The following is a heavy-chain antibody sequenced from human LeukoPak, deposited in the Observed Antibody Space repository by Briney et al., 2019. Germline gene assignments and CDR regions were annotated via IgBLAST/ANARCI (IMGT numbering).Heavy chain of an antibody. D-gene: IGHD3-22*01. CDR1: GGSISSGDYY. V-gene: IGHV4-30-4*01. J-gene: IGHJ4*02. CDR2: IYYSGST. CDR3: AREIPKRYYDSSGYDGTIDY. Sequence: PSQTLSLTCTVSGGSISSGDYYWSWIRQPPGKGLEWIGYIYYSGSTYYNPSLKSRVTISVDTSKNQFSLKLSSVTAADTAVYYCAREIPKRYYDSSGYDGTIDYWGRGTLVTVSS.